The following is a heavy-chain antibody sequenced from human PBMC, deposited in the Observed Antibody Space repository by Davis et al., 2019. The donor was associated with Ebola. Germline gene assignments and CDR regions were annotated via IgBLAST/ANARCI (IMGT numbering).Heavy chain of an antibody. J-gene: IGHJ4*02. Sequence: GESLKISCAASGFTCTYYWMTWVRQAPGKGLEWLANIKEDGSETYYADSLKGRFTISRDNAKNSLYLQMNSLRAEDTAVYYCARGRWLQSYYFDYWGQGTLVTVSS. V-gene: IGHV3-7*01. CDR3: ARGRWLQSYYFDY. CDR1: GFTCTYYW. D-gene: IGHD5-24*01. CDR2: IKEDGSET.